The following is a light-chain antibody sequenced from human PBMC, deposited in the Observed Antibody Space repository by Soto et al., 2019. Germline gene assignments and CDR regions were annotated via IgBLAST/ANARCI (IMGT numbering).Light chain of an antibody. J-gene: IGLJ3*02. V-gene: IGLV8-61*01. Sequence: QAVVTQEPSFSVSPGGTVTLTCGLSSGSVSTSYYASWYQQTPGQAPRTLIYSTNTRSSGVPDRFSGSILGNKAALTITGAQADDESDYYCVLYMGSGISVFGGGTKLNVL. CDR3: VLYMGSGISV. CDR1: SGSVSTSYY. CDR2: STN.